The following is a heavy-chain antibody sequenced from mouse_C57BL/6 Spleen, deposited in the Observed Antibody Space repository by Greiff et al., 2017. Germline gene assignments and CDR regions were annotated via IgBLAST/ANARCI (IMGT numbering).Heavy chain of an antibody. CDR1: GFTFSSYA. Sequence: EVMLVESGEGLVKPGGSLKLSCAASGFTFSSYAMSWVRQTPEKRLEWVAYISSGGDYIYYADTVKGRFPLSRDNARNTLYLQMSSLKSEDTAMYYCTRVRPYYSNFDYWGQGTTLTVSS. D-gene: IGHD2-5*01. V-gene: IGHV5-9-1*02. CDR2: ISSGGDYI. CDR3: TRVRPYYSNFDY. J-gene: IGHJ2*01.